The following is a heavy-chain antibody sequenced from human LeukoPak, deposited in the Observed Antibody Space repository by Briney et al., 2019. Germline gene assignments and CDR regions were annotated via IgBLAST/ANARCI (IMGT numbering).Heavy chain of an antibody. CDR1: GFTFISYA. CDR3: AKDGYCRGGSCPGVGSFDY. D-gene: IGHD2-15*01. J-gene: IGHJ4*02. CDR2: ISGSGGST. V-gene: IGHV3-23*01. Sequence: GGSLRLSCAASGFTFISYAMSWVRQAPGKRLEWVSAISGSGGSTYYADSVKGRFTISRDNSKNTLYLQMNSLRAEDTAVYYCAKDGYCRGGSCPGVGSFDYWGQGTLVTVSS.